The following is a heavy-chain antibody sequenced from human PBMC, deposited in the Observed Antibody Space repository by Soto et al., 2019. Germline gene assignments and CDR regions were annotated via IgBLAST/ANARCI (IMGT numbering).Heavy chain of an antibody. D-gene: IGHD2-2*01. J-gene: IGHJ4*02. Sequence: GGSLGLSCAASGFTFSTYGMTWVRQAPGKGLEWVSFISPRGGSTYYADSVKGRFTISRDNSKNTLYLQMNSLRAEDTAVYYCAKSSSSVEMATRHFDYWGQGTRVSVSS. V-gene: IGHV3-23*01. CDR2: ISPRGGST. CDR3: AKSSSSVEMATRHFDY. CDR1: GFTFSTYG.